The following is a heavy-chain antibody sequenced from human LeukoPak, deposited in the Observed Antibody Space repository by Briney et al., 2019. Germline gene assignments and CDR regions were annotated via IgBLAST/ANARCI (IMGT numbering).Heavy chain of an antibody. CDR3: ARDYETYYYMDV. CDR1: GGSISSCY. J-gene: IGHJ6*03. CDR2: IYTSGST. Sequence: SETLSLTCTVSGGSISSCYGSWIRQPAGEGLEWIGRIYTSGSTNYIPSLKSRVTMSVDTSKNQFSLKLSSVTAADTAVYYCARDYETYYYMDVWGKGTTVTVSS. V-gene: IGHV4-4*07. D-gene: IGHD3-3*01.